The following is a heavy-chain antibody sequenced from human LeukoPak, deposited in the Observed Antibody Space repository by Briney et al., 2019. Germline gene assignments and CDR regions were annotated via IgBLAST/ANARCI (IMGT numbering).Heavy chain of an antibody. CDR2: IIPILGIT. Sequence: ASVKVSCKASGGTFSSYGVSWVRQAPGQGLEWMGRIIPILGITNYAQKFQGRVTITADKSTSTAYMELSSLRSEDTAVYYCARGASHYGSGRSGYWGQGTLVTVSS. CDR3: ARGASHYGSGRSGY. D-gene: IGHD3-10*01. J-gene: IGHJ4*02. CDR1: GGTFSSYG. V-gene: IGHV1-69*04.